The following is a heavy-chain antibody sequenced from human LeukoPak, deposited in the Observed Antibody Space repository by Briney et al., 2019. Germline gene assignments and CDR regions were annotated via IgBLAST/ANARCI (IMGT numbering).Heavy chain of an antibody. CDR1: GYTFTSYG. V-gene: IGHV1-18*01. CDR3: ARDPYSSGSGLADY. CDR2: ISDYSANT. Sequence: ASVRVSFKASGYTFTSYGISWVRQAPGQGRERMGWISDYSANTNYAQKLQGRVTMTTHTSTSTAYMELRSLRSDDTAVYYCARDPYSSGSGLADYWGQGTLVTVSS. J-gene: IGHJ4*02. D-gene: IGHD6-19*01.